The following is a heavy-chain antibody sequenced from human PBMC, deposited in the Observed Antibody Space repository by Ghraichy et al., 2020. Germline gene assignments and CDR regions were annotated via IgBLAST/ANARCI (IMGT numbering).Heavy chain of an antibody. CDR3: ARGPRMPVWYYYYGMDV. CDR2: MNPNSGNT. V-gene: IGHV1-8*01. Sequence: ASVKVSCKASGYTFTSYDINWVRQATGQGLEWMGWMNPNSGNTGYAQKFQGRVTMTRNTSISTAYMELSSLRSEDTAVYYCARGPRMPVWYYYYGMDVWGQGTTVTVSS. CDR1: GYTFTSYD. D-gene: IGHD2-2*01. J-gene: IGHJ6*02.